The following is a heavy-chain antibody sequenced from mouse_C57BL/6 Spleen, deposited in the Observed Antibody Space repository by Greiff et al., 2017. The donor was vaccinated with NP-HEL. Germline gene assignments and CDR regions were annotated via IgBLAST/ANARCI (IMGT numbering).Heavy chain of an antibody. Sequence: VQLQESGAELVKPGASVKLSCKASGYTFTEYTIHWVKQRSGQGLEWIGWFYPGSGSIKYNEKFKDKATLTADKSSSTVYMELSRLTSEDSAVYFCARHEEAANYYGSQFAYWGQGTLVTVSA. CDR3: ARHEEAANYYGSQFAY. J-gene: IGHJ3*01. V-gene: IGHV1-62-2*01. CDR1: GYTFTEYT. D-gene: IGHD1-1*01. CDR2: FYPGSGSI.